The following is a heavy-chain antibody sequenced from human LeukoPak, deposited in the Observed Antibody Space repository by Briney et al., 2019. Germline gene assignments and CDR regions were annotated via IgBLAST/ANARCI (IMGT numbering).Heavy chain of an antibody. CDR1: GYTFTTYN. CDR3: ARTERGSFPFDY. J-gene: IGHJ4*02. CDR2: INPSGGST. D-gene: IGHD1-26*01. V-gene: IGHV1-46*01. Sequence: AAVKVSCKASGYTFTTYNIHWVRQAPGQGLEWMGIINPSGGSTSYAQKFQGRVTMTRDTSTSTAFMELGRLRSEDTVVYYCARTERGSFPFDYWGQGTLVTVSS.